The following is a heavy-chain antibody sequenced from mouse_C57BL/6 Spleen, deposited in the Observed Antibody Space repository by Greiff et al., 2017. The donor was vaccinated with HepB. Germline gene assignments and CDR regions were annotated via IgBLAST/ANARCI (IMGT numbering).Heavy chain of an antibody. CDR3: ARWGSSGSDY. CDR1: GYTFTDYY. D-gene: IGHD3-2*02. V-gene: IGHV1-26*01. J-gene: IGHJ2*01. CDR2: INPNNGGT. Sequence: VQLKHSGPELVKPGASVKISCKASGYTFTDYYMNWVKQSHGKSLEWIGDINPNNGGTSYNQKFKGKATLTVDKSSSTAYMELRSLTSEDSAVYYCARWGSSGSDYWGQGTTLTVSS.